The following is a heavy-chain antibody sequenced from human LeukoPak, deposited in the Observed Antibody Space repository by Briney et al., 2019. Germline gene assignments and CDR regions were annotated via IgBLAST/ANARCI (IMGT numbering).Heavy chain of an antibody. Sequence: GGSLRLSCAASGFTFSNAWMSWVRQAPGKGLEWVGRIKSKTDGGTTDYAAPVKGRFTTSRDDSKNTLYLQMNSLKTEDTAVYYCTTDGPYCSGGSCYSPYYYYYGMDVWGKGTTVTVSS. J-gene: IGHJ6*04. CDR2: IKSKTDGGTT. CDR3: TTDGPYCSGGSCYSPYYYYYGMDV. V-gene: IGHV3-15*01. D-gene: IGHD2-15*01. CDR1: GFTFSNAW.